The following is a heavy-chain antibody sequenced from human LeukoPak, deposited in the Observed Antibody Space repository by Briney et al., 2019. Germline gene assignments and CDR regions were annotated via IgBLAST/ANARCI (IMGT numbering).Heavy chain of an antibody. CDR2: IKQDGSEK. CDR3: AKGGRGNGEVY. V-gene: IGHV3-7*01. Sequence: GGSLRLSCAVSGFAFSSYWMNWVRQAPGKGLEWVANIKQDGSEKNYVDSVKGRFTISRDNAKSSLFLQMNDLRAEDTAVYYCAKGGRGNGEVYWGQGTLVTVSS. CDR1: GFAFSSYW. J-gene: IGHJ4*02. D-gene: IGHD2-8*01.